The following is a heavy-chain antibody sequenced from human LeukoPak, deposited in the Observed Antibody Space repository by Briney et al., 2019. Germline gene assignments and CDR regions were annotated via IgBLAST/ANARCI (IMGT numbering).Heavy chain of an antibody. CDR1: GGSISSGSYY. V-gene: IGHV4-61*02. D-gene: IGHD3-3*01. CDR2: IYTSGST. CDR3: ARGRITIFGVVDAFDI. J-gene: IGHJ3*02. Sequence: PSETLSLTCTVSGGSISSGSYYWSWIRQPAGKGLEWIGRIYTSGSTNYNPSLKSRVTISVDTSKNRFSLKLSSVTAADTAVYYCARGRITIFGVVDAFDIWGQGTMVTVSS.